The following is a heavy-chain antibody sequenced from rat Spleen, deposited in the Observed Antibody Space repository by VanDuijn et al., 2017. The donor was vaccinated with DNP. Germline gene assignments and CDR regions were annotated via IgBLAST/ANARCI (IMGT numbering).Heavy chain of an antibody. D-gene: IGHD5-1*01. CDR3: TRGGGSSDY. J-gene: IGHJ2*01. CDR2: IGYEGSRN. V-gene: IGHV5-22*01. Sequence: EVQLVESGGDLVQPGRSLKLSCVASGFTFNNYWMTWIRQAPKKGLEWVASIGYEGSRNHYGDSVKGRFTISRDNAKSTLYLQMNSLRSEDTATYYCTRGGGSSDYWGQGVMVTVSS. CDR1: GFTFNNYW.